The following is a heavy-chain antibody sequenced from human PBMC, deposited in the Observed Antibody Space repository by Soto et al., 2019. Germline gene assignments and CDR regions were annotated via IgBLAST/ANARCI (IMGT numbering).Heavy chain of an antibody. CDR1: GFTFGGSA. D-gene: IGHD6-19*01. CDR2: IRSKTNSYAT. CDR3: TRQTDAVQWLVVPTDYNFDY. J-gene: IGHJ4*02. V-gene: IGHV3-73*01. Sequence: GGSLRLSCAASGFTFGGSAMHWVRQASGKGLEWVGHIRSKTNSYATAYAESAKGRFTISRDDSMNTAYLQMNSLKTEDTAVYFCTRQTDAVQWLVVPTDYNFDYWGQGTLVTVSS.